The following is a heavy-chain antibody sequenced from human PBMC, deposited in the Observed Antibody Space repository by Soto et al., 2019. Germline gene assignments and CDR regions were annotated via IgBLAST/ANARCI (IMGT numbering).Heavy chain of an antibody. J-gene: IGHJ6*02. V-gene: IGHV1-69*12. CDR1: GGTFSSYA. CDR2: IIPIFGTA. D-gene: IGHD6-13*01. Sequence: QVQLVQSGAEVKKPGSSVKVSCKASGGTFSSYAISWVRQAPGQGLEWMGGIIPIFGTANYAQKFQGRVTITADESTSTAYMGLSSLRSEDTAVYYCAGRIAAAGTVHYYYGMDVWGQGTTVTVSS. CDR3: AGRIAAAGTVHYYYGMDV.